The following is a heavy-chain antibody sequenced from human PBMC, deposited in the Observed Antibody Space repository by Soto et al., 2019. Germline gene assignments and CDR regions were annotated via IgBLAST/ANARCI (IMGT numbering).Heavy chain of an antibody. CDR2: VKSKSNGGTT. Sequence: RRLSCAAPGSTFSNAWMSWVRQAPGKGLEWVGRVKSKSNGGTTDYAASVKGRFTISRDDSKNTLYLQMNSLKTEDTAVYYCTTLGFDPWGQGTLVTVSS. CDR3: TTLGFDP. J-gene: IGHJ5*02. CDR1: GSTFSNAW. V-gene: IGHV3-15*01.